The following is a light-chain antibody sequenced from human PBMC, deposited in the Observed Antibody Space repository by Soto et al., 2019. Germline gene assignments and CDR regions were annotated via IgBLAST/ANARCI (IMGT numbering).Light chain of an antibody. V-gene: IGKV1-5*01. CDR2: DAS. J-gene: IGKJ1*01. CDR3: QHMRT. CDR1: QNINNW. Sequence: DIQMTQSPSTLSGYIGDRVIITCRASQNINNWIAWYQQKPGKAPKFLIYDASTLESGVPSRFSGSGFGTEFSLTISSLQPDDFGSYYCQHMRTFGQGTKVDIK.